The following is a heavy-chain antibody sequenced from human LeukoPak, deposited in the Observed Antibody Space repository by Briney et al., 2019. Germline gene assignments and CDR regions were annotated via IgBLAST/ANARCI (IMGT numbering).Heavy chain of an antibody. CDR1: GFTFGSYG. D-gene: IGHD3-10*01. J-gene: IGHJ6*04. Sequence: GRSLRLSCAASGFTFGSYGMHWVRQAPGKGLEWVAVISYDGSNKYYADSVKGRFTISRDNSKNTLYLQMNSLRAEDTAVNYCAKDNYYGSGSYYSFLYGMDVWGKGTTVIVSS. CDR2: ISYDGSNK. CDR3: AKDNYYGSGSYYSFLYGMDV. V-gene: IGHV3-30*18.